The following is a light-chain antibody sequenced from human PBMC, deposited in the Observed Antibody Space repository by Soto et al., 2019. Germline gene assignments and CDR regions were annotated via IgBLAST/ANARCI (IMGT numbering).Light chain of an antibody. CDR2: AAS. CDR1: QSVSSTF. Sequence: EIVLTQSPGTLSLSPGERATLSCRASQSVSSTFLAWYQQKPGQAPRLLIYAASSRATGIPDRFSGSGSGTDFTLTISRLEPEEFAVYDCQQYGSSLFSFGPVTKVDIK. V-gene: IGKV3-20*01. J-gene: IGKJ3*01. CDR3: QQYGSSLFS.